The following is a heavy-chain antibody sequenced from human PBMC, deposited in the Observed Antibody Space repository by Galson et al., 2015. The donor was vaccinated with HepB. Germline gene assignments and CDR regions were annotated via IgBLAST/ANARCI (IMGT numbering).Heavy chain of an antibody. D-gene: IGHD4-11*01. CDR3: ARGSGWDYSNPNPSLDY. V-gene: IGHV4-61*01. CDR2: IYYSGST. J-gene: IGHJ4*02. Sequence: LSLTCTVSGGSVSSGSYYWSWIRQPPGKGLEWIGYIYYSGSTNYNPSLKSRVTISVDTSKNQFSLKLSSVTAADTAVYYCARGSGWDYSNPNPSLDYWGQGTLVTVSS. CDR1: GGSVSSGSYY.